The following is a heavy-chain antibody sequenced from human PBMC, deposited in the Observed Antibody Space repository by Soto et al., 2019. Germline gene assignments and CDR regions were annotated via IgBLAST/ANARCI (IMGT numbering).Heavy chain of an antibody. D-gene: IGHD2-2*01. J-gene: IGHJ4*02. V-gene: IGHV2-5*02. CDR2: VYRDDDK. CDR1: GFSLSTSGMG. CDR3: GRTSPAGQDY. Sequence: QITLKESGPTLVKPTQTLTLTCTFSGFSLSTSGMGVGWIRQPPGKALEWLALVYRDDDKRYNPYLGSRLTVTKDTSKNRVVLTMTNMDPVDTATYYCGRTSPAGQDYWGQGTLVTVSS.